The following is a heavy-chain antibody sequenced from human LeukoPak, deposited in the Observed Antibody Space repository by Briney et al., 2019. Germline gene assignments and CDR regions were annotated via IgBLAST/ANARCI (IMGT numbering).Heavy chain of an antibody. V-gene: IGHV3-48*03. Sequence: PGGSLRLSCAASGFTFSSYEMNWVRQAPGEGLEWVSYISSSGSTIYSADSVKGRFTISRDNAKTSLYLQMSSLRAEDTAVYYCAREWSSGWTYDYWGQGTLVTVSS. CDR3: AREWSSGWTYDY. CDR2: ISSSGSTI. CDR1: GFTFSSYE. D-gene: IGHD6-19*01. J-gene: IGHJ4*02.